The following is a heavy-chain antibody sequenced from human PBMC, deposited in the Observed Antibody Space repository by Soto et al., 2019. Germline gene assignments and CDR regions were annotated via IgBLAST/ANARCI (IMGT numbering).Heavy chain of an antibody. CDR2: MSYSGNT. CDR3: ARYYHDTNTYRSNWFDP. J-gene: IGHJ5*02. D-gene: IGHD3-22*01. Sequence: QVQLQESGPRLVKPSQTLSLTCTVSGGSINSGYSYWTWIRQSPGSGLEWIVYMSYSGNTYYNPSLKIRVTISLDTSKNQFSLKLSSVTAADTAVYFCARYYHDTNTYRSNWFDPWSQGTLVTVSS. V-gene: IGHV4-30-4*01. CDR1: GGSINSGYSY.